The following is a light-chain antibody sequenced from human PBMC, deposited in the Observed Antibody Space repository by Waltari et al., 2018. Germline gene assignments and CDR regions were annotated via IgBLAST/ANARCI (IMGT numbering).Light chain of an antibody. CDR3: AAWDDSLSGFYV. J-gene: IGLJ1*01. V-gene: IGLV1-47*01. CDR2: RNN. CDR1: SPTIGSNY. Sequence: QSVLTQPPSASGTPGQTVTIPGPGSSPTIGSNYVYCYQQLPGTPPQLLIYRNNQRPSGVPDRFSGSKSGTSASLAISGLRSEDEADYYCAAWDDSLSGFYVFGTGTKVTVL.